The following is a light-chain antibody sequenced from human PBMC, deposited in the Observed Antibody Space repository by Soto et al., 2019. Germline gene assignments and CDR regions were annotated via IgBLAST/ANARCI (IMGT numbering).Light chain of an antibody. J-gene: IGKJ4*01. V-gene: IGKV3-15*01. Sequence: EIVLTQSPATLSVSPGERATLTCRASQTVGTSLAWYQQKPGQAPRLLIYVASTRATGVPSRFSGSGSGTEFALTNRSLQSEDFAVYYCQQHNAWHLTFGGGTKVESK. CDR3: QQHNAWHLT. CDR1: QTVGTS. CDR2: VAS.